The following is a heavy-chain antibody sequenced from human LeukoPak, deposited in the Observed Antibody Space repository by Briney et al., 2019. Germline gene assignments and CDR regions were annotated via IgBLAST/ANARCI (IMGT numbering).Heavy chain of an antibody. J-gene: IGHJ6*02. CDR2: ISSSSSTT. D-gene: IGHD2-2*01. V-gene: IGHV3-48*01. Sequence: GGSLRLSCAASGFTFSSYSMNWVRQAPGKGLEWVSYISSSSSTTYYADSVKGRFTISRDNAKNSLYLQMNSLRAEDTAVYYCARDLSYCTITSCSYYYYGMDVWGRGTTVTVSS. CDR3: ARDLSYCTITSCSYYYYGMDV. CDR1: GFTFSSYS.